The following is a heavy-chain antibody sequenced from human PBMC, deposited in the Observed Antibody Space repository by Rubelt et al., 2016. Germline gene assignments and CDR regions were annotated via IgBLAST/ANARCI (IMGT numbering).Heavy chain of an antibody. D-gene: IGHD3-10*01. J-gene: IGHJ4*02. V-gene: IGHV3-7*05. CDR3: ARGNSAAY. CDR2: IKEDGSDK. Sequence: GTGLEWVANIKEDGSDKHYVDSVKGRFTISRDNAKKSVCLQMNSLRAEDTAVYYCARGNSAAYWGQGTLVTVSS.